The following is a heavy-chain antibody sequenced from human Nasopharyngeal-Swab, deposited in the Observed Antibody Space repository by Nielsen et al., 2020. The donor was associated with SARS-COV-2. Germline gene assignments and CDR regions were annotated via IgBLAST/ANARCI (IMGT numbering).Heavy chain of an antibody. CDR2: INHSGST. V-gene: IGHV4-34*01. J-gene: IGHJ6*03. CDR3: ARGGSIAARLFWGDYYMDV. D-gene: IGHD6-6*01. CDR1: GGSFSGYY. Sequence: LRLSCAVYGGSFSGYYWSWIRQPPGKGLEWIGEINHSGSTNYNPSLKSRVTISVDTSKNQFSLKLSSVTAADTAVYYCARGGSIAARLFWGDYYMDVWGKGTTVTVSS.